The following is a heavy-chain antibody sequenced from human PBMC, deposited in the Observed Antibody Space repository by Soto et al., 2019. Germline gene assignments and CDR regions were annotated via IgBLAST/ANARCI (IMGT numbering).Heavy chain of an antibody. CDR1: GYTFTSYA. CDR2: INAGNGNT. D-gene: IGHD3-10*01. V-gene: IGHV1-3*01. J-gene: IGHJ4*02. Sequence: ASVKVSCKASGYTFTSYAMHWVRQAPGQRLEWMGWINAGNGNTKYSQKFQGRVTITRDTSASTAYMELSSLRSEDTAVYYCARDMRFGFSDDWGQGTRVNVAS. CDR3: ARDMRFGFSDD.